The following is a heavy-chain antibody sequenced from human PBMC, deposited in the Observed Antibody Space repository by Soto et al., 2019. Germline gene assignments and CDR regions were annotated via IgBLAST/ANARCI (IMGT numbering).Heavy chain of an antibody. CDR1: GFTFSDYG. CDR2: ISPTSNTI. CDR3: VRDQNRGAWYAGARGGF. J-gene: IGHJ4*02. Sequence: EVQLVESGGGLVQPGGSLRLSCVASGFTFSDYGINWVRQAPGRGLEWVSYISPTSNTIYYADSVKGRFTISRDNAKNSLYLQMNSLRAEDTALYHCVRDQNRGAWYAGARGGFWGQGTLLTVSS. D-gene: IGHD6-19*01. V-gene: IGHV3-48*01.